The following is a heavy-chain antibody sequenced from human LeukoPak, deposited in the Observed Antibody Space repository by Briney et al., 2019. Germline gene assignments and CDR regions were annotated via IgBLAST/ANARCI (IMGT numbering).Heavy chain of an antibody. CDR3: ASLAYCGGDCPD. CDR1: GGSISSYY. J-gene: IGHJ4*02. CDR2: IYYSGST. V-gene: IGHV4-59*08. Sequence: NASETLSLTCTVSGGSISSYYWSWIRQPPGKGLEWIGYIYYSGSTNYNPSLKSRVTISVDTSKNQFSLKLSSVTAADTAVYYCASLAYCGGDCPDWGQGTLVTVSS. D-gene: IGHD2-21*02.